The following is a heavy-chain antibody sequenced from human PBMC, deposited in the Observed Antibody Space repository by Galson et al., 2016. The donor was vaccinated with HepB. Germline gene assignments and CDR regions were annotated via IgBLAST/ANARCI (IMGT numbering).Heavy chain of an antibody. D-gene: IGHD3-3*01. J-gene: IGHJ6*02. CDR2: ISSSGSTI. V-gene: IGHV3-11*01. CDR1: GITFSDSY. Sequence: SLRLSCAASGITFSDSYMTWIRQAPGKGLEWLSYISSSGSTIYYADSVKGRFTISRDNAKSSLYLQMNSLRAEDTAVYYCARVMVDYHYWSNKPKHYYSGLDVRGPRTTVTVSS. CDR3: ARVMVDYHYWSNKPKHYYSGLDV.